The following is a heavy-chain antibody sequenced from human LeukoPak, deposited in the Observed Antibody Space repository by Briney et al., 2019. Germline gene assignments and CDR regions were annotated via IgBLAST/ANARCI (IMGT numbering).Heavy chain of an antibody. J-gene: IGHJ4*02. Sequence: PGGPLRLSCAVSGLTFSDYYMSWIRQAPGKGLEWVSYISSSGSSLFYADSVKGRFTISRDNAKNSLYLQMNSLRAEDTAVYYCARRPYSSSWYYFDYWGQGTLVTVSS. V-gene: IGHV3-11*04. CDR2: ISSSGSSL. CDR3: ARRPYSSSWYYFDY. D-gene: IGHD6-13*01. CDR1: GLTFSDYY.